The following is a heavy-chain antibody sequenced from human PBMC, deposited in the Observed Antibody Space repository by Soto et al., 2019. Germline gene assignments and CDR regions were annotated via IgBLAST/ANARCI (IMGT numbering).Heavy chain of an antibody. CDR2: IYYSGSS. Sequence: SETLSLTCTASGGSITSYHLSWIRQSPGKGLEWIGNIYYSGSSNYNPSLESRVTISVDTSKNQFSLRLSSVTAADTAVYYCARDRSGGYNWFDPWGQGTLVTVYS. CDR3: ARDRSGGYNWFDP. J-gene: IGHJ5*02. V-gene: IGHV4-59*12. CDR1: GGSITSYH. D-gene: IGHD2-15*01.